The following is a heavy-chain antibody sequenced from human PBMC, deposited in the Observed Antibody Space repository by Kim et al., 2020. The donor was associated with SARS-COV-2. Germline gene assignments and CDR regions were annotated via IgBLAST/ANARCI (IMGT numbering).Heavy chain of an antibody. D-gene: IGHD5-12*01. CDR2: IGTKADT. J-gene: IGHJ2*01. V-gene: IGHV3-13*04. CDR3: ARGPSEWGIRATKGYFDL. CDR1: GFTFSSYD. Sequence: GGSLRLSCAASGFTFSSYDMHWVRQGTEKGLEWVSSIGTKADTYYPDSVKDRFTISRENAKDSFYLQMNSLRAEDTAVYYCARGPSEWGIRATKGYFDLWGRGTVVTVSS.